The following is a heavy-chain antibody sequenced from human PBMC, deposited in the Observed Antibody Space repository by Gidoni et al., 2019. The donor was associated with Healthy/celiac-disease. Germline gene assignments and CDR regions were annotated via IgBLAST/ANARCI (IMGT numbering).Heavy chain of an antibody. Sequence: QVQLVQSGAEVKKPGASVKVSCKASGYTFTSYYMHWVRQAPGQGLEWMGIINPSGGSTSYAQKFQGRVTMTRDTSTSTVYMELSSLRSEDTAVYYCARDRDVVVPAANWFDPWGQGTLVTVSS. CDR2: INPSGGST. V-gene: IGHV1-46*01. J-gene: IGHJ5*02. CDR1: GYTFTSYY. D-gene: IGHD2-2*01. CDR3: ARDRDVVVPAANWFDP.